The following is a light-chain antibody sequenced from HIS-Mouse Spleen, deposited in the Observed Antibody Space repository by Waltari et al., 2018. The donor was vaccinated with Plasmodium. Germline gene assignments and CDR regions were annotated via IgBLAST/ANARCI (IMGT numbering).Light chain of an antibody. Sequence: QSVLTQPPSVSAAPGQKVTISCSGSRSNIGNNYVSWYQQLPGTAPKLLLYDNNKRPSGIPDRFSGSKSGTSATLGITGLQTGDEADYYCGTWDSSLSAGVFGGGTKLTVL. CDR2: DNN. CDR3: GTWDSSLSAGV. J-gene: IGLJ3*02. V-gene: IGLV1-51*01. CDR1: RSNIGNNY.